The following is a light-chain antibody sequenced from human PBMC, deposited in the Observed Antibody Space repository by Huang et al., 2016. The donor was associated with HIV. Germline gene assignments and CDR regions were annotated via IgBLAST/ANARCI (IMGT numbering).Light chain of an antibody. CDR1: QSISSY. J-gene: IGKJ2*01. V-gene: IGKV1-39*01. Sequence: DIQMTQSPSSLSASVGDRVTITCRASQSISSYLNWYQQKPGKAPKRLIYAASSLQSGVPSRFSGSGSGTDFTLTISSLQPEDFATYYCQQSYSTPRGTFGQGTKLEIK. CDR3: QQSYSTPRGT. CDR2: AAS.